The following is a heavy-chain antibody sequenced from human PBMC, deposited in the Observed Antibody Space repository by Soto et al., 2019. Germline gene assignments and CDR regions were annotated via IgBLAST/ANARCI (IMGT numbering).Heavy chain of an antibody. V-gene: IGHV4-30-4*01. CDR3: ARVPIVATIQAYYYYGMDV. CDR1: GGSISSGDYY. J-gene: IGHJ6*02. CDR2: IYYSGST. D-gene: IGHD5-12*01. Sequence: QVQLQESGPGLVKPSQTLSLTCTVSGGSISSGDYYWSWIRQPPGKGLEWIGYIYYSGSTYYKPSLKSRVTISVDPSKNQFSLKLSSVTAADTAVYYCARVPIVATIQAYYYYGMDVWGQGTTVTVSS.